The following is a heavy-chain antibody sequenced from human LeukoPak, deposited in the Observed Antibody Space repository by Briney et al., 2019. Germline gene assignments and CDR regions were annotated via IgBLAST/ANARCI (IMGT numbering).Heavy chain of an antibody. CDR1: GFTFSNYA. CDR3: ATGSGFYYGH. CDR2: ISYEGSVT. D-gene: IGHD3-22*01. V-gene: IGHV3-30*04. Sequence: GKSLRLSCAASGFTFSNYAFHWVRQPPGKGLEWAAVISYEGSVTYYADSVKGRFTISRDNSKNTLDLQMNSLRVEDTAIYYCATGSGFYYGHWGQGTLVTVSS. J-gene: IGHJ4*02.